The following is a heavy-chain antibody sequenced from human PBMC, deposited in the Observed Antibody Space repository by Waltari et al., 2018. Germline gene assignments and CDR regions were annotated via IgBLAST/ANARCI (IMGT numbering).Heavy chain of an antibody. CDR3: TRKGPLYYYYYMDV. CDR1: GGSFSGYS. CDR2: INHSGST. J-gene: IGHJ6*03. V-gene: IGHV4-34*01. Sequence: QVQLQQWGAGLLKPSETLSLTCAVYGGSFSGYSWRWIRESPGKGLEWIGEINHSGSTNQNPSLKSRVTISVDMSKNQFSLKLSSVTAADTAVYYCTRKGPLYYYYYMDVWGRGTTVTVSS.